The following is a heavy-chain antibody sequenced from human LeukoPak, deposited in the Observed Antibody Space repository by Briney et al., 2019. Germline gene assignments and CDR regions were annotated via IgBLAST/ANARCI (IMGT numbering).Heavy chain of an antibody. CDR3: AGLRKITIFGVVILNAFDI. CDR2: INHSGST. J-gene: IGHJ3*02. Sequence: SETLSLTCAVYGGSFSGYYWSWIRQPPGKGLEWIGEINHSGSTNYNPSLKSRVTISVDTSKNQFSLKLSSVTAADTAVYYCAGLRKITIFGVVILNAFDIWGQGTMVTVSS. CDR1: GGSFSGYY. V-gene: IGHV4-34*01. D-gene: IGHD3-3*01.